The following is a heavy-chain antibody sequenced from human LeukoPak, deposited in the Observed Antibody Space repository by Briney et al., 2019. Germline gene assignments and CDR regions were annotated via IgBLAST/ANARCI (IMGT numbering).Heavy chain of an antibody. CDR2: ISSSGSTI. Sequence: GGSLRLSCAASGFTFSNAWMSWVRQAPGKGLEWVSYISSSGSTIYYADSVKGRFTISRDNAKNSLYLQMNSLRAEDTAVYYCARDWIQLWSFDYWGQGTLVTVSS. D-gene: IGHD5-18*01. V-gene: IGHV3-11*01. CDR1: GFTFSNAW. J-gene: IGHJ4*02. CDR3: ARDWIQLWSFDY.